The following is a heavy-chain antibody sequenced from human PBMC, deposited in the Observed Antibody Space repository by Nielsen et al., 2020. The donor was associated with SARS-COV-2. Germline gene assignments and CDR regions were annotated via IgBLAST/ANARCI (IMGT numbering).Heavy chain of an antibody. CDR3: ARDLPPYYDFWSDYMAQYYYYGMDV. Sequence: GGSLRLSCAASGFTFSSYSMNWVRQAPGKGLEWVSSISSSSSYIYYADSVKGRFTISRDNAKNSLYLQMNSLRAEDTAVYYCARDLPPYYDFWSDYMAQYYYYGMDVWGQGTTVTVSS. V-gene: IGHV3-21*01. D-gene: IGHD3-3*01. CDR2: ISSSSSYI. CDR1: GFTFSSYS. J-gene: IGHJ6*02.